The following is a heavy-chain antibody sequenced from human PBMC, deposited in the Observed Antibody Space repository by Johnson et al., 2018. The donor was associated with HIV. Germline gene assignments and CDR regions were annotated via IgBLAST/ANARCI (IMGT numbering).Heavy chain of an antibody. D-gene: IGHD6-19*01. J-gene: IGHJ3*02. CDR2: IKQDGRNK. CDR1: GFTFSSYW. Sequence: EVQSVESGGGLVKPGGSLRLSCAASGFTFSSYWMSWVRQAPGKGLEWVANIKQDGRNKYSADSVKGRFTISRDNSKNTLYLQMNSRRAEDTAVYYCARGIAVSNWVDIWGQGTMVTVSS. CDR3: ARGIAVSNWVDI. V-gene: IGHV3-7*01.